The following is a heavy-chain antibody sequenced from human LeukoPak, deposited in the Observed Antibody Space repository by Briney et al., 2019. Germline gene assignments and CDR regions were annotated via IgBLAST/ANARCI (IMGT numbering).Heavy chain of an antibody. CDR1: GGSISSGDYY. V-gene: IGHV4-30-4*02. CDR3: ARGSITPYYFDY. D-gene: IGHD3-16*01. Sequence: SETLSLTCTVSGGSISSGDYYWSWIRQPPGTGLEWIGSIYYSGSTYYNPSLKSRLIMSVDTSKNQFSLKLSSVTAADTAVYYCARGSITPYYFDYWGQGTLVTVSS. J-gene: IGHJ4*02. CDR2: IYYSGST.